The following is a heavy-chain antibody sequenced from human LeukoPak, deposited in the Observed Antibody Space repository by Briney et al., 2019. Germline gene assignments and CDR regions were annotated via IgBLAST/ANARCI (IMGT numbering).Heavy chain of an antibody. CDR3: ARDVGATSLYYYGMDV. D-gene: IGHD1-26*01. Sequence: SETLSLTCSVSGISINSNTYYWVWIRQPPGKGLEWIGSLYYSGSTYYNPSLKSRVTISVDTSQTQFSLNLRSVTAADTAVYYCARDVGATSLYYYGMDVWGQGTTVTVSS. V-gene: IGHV4-39*07. CDR1: GISINSNTYY. J-gene: IGHJ6*02. CDR2: LYYSGST.